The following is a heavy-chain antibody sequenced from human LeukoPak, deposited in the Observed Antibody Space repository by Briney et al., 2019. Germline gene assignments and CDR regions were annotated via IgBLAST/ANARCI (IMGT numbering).Heavy chain of an antibody. CDR1: GGTFSSYA. CDR2: IIPILGIP. V-gene: IGHV1-69*04. D-gene: IGHD3-3*01. J-gene: IGHJ4*02. CDR3: AILVDDFWSGYLYY. Sequence: SVKVSCKPSGGTFSSYAISWVRQAPGQGLEWMGRIIPILGIPIYAQKFQGRVAITTDESTSTAYMELSSLRSEDTAVYYCAILVDDFWSGYLYYWGQGTVVTVSS.